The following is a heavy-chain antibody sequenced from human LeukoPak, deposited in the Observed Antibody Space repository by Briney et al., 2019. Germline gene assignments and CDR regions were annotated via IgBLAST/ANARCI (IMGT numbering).Heavy chain of an antibody. CDR1: GYTFTSYG. V-gene: IGHV1-18*01. D-gene: IGHD3-22*01. CDR2: ISAYNGNT. J-gene: IGHJ6*02. CDR3: ARAGYYDSSGYSDYYYYGMDV. Sequence: GASVKVSCKASGYTFTSYGISWVRQAPGQGLEWMGWISAYNGNTNYAQKLQGRVNMTTDTSTSTAYMELRSLRSDETAVYYCARAGYYDSSGYSDYYYYGMDVWGQGTTVTVS.